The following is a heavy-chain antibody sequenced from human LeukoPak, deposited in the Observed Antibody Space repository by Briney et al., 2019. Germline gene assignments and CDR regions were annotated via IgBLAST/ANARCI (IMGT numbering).Heavy chain of an antibody. J-gene: IGHJ4*02. CDR3: AREDGFTYYFDY. CDR1: GGSISSYY. Sequence: PSETLSLTCTVSGGSISSYYWSWIRQPPGKGLEWIGYIYYSGSTNYNPSLKSRVTISVDTSKNQFSLKLSSVTAADTAVYYCAREDGFTYYFDYWGQGTLVTVSS. V-gene: IGHV4-59*01. CDR2: IYYSGST. D-gene: IGHD3-10*01.